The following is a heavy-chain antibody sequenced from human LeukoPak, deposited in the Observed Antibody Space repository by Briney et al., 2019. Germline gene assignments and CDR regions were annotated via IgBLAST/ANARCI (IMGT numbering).Heavy chain of an antibody. CDR2: ISAYNGNT. CDR1: GYTFTSYG. CDR3: ARTGGRSSWYFPPTFSYYYYYMDV. Sequence: ASVKVSCKASGYTFTSYGISWVRQAPGQGLEWMGWISAYNGNTNYAQKLQSRVTMTTDTSTSTAYMELRSLRSDDTAVYYCARTGGRSSWYFPPTFSYYYYYMDVWGKGTTVTVSS. D-gene: IGHD6-13*01. V-gene: IGHV1-18*01. J-gene: IGHJ6*03.